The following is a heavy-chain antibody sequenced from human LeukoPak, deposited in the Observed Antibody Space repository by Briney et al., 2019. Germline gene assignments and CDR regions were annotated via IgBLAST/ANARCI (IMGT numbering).Heavy chain of an antibody. CDR2: IYTSGST. J-gene: IGHJ4*02. Sequence: PSETLSLTCTVSGGSISSYYWSWIRQPAGKGLEWIGRIYTSGSTNYNPSHKSRVTMSVDTSKNQFSLKLSSVTAADTAVYYCARATTAYCTGGICPNFDYWGQGTLVTVSS. D-gene: IGHD2-8*02. CDR3: ARATTAYCTGGICPNFDY. V-gene: IGHV4-4*07. CDR1: GGSISSYY.